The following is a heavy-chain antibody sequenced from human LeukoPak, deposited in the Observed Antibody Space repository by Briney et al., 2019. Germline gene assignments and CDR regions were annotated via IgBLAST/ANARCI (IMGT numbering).Heavy chain of an antibody. CDR2: IWYDGSDK. V-gene: IGHV3-33*01. Sequence: GGSLRLSCAASGFIFSNYDMHWVRQAPGKGLEWVAVIWYDGSDKHYADSVQGRFTISRDNSKNSLYLQMNSLRAEDTAVYYCARARVVTKWIDYWGQGTLVTVSS. CDR1: GFIFSNYD. J-gene: IGHJ4*02. D-gene: IGHD2-21*02. CDR3: ARARVVTKWIDY.